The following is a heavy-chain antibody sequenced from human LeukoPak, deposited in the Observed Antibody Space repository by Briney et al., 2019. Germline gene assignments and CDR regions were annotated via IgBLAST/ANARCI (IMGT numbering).Heavy chain of an antibody. CDR2: IIDSGEST. CDR1: GFTFSSYA. J-gene: IGHJ6*03. Sequence: GGSLRLSCAASGFTFSSYAMSWVRQAPGKGLEWVSGIIDSGESTYYANFAKGRFTISRDNSNNTLYLQMNSLRAEDTAVYYCAKLGGQELHNYYVAVCGKGTTVAGSS. CDR3: AKLGGQELHNYYVAV. D-gene: IGHD3-16*01. V-gene: IGHV3-23*01.